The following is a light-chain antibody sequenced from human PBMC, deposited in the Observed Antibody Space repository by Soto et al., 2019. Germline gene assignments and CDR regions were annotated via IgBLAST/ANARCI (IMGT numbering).Light chain of an antibody. J-gene: IGKJ1*01. CDR3: QQYGRSKRWT. CDR2: GAS. Sequence: EIVLTQSPGTLSLSPGARAPLSCRASQSVSSYLAWYQQKPGQAPRLLMYGASSRATGIPDRFSGGGTGTDFNLNISRVEPEDFAMYYCQQYGRSKRWTFGQGTKVDIK. CDR1: QSVSSY. V-gene: IGKV3-20*01.